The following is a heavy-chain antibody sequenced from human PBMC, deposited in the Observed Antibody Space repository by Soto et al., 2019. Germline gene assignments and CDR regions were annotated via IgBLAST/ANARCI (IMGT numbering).Heavy chain of an antibody. CDR2: ISAYNGNT. CDR3: ARASIPPIVVAAGVYYYYYGMDV. Sequence: ASVKVSCKASGYTFTSYGISWVRQAPGQGLEWMGWISAYNGNTNYAQKLQGRVTMTTDTSTSTAYMELRSLRSDDTAVYYCARASIPPIVVAAGVYYYYYGMDVWGQGTTVTVSS. D-gene: IGHD2-15*01. J-gene: IGHJ6*02. CDR1: GYTFTSYG. V-gene: IGHV1-18*01.